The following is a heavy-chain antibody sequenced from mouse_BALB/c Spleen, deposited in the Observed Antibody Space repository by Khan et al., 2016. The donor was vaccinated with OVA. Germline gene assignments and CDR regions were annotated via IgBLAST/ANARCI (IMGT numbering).Heavy chain of an antibody. CDR3: SIGYYGSFWYFDV. V-gene: IGHV1S56*01. J-gene: IGHJ1*01. CDR2: IYPGDGRT. CDR1: GFTFINYY. Sequence: QVQLQQSGPELVKPGASVKMSCKASGFTFINYYIHWVKQRPGQGLEWIGWIYPGDGRTKYNEKFKGKTTLTTDKSSSTTYMLLSSLTSADSAIYFWSIGYYGSFWYFDVWGAGTTVTVSS. D-gene: IGHD1-1*01.